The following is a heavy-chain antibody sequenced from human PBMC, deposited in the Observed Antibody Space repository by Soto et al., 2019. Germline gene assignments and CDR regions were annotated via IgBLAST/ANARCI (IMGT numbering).Heavy chain of an antibody. CDR2: IYSGGTT. V-gene: IGHV3-66*01. CDR3: ASGASGNYR. Sequence: EVQLVESGGGLVQPGGSLRLSCAASGFTVSSNYMTLVRQAPGKGLEWVSNIYSGGTTSYADSVKGRFTISRDNSKNTLFLQMNSLRDDDTAVYYCASGASGNYRWGQGTLVTVSS. J-gene: IGHJ4*02. CDR1: GFTVSSNY. D-gene: IGHD3-10*01.